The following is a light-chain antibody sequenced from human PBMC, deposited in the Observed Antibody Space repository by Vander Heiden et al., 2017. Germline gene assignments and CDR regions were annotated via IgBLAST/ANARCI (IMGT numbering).Light chain of an antibody. CDR2: AVS. V-gene: IGKV1D-8*01. CDR3: LHDDSLPPT. J-gene: IGKJ2*01. Sequence: VIWMTQSPSSLSSSTGDRVTTSCGMRQCIISYLAWYQQKPGKAPELLIYAVSTVLSGVPSRFRGSGSGTDFTLTIRCRQSEDFATYYCLHDDSLPPTLGQGTRLEMK. CDR1: QCIISY.